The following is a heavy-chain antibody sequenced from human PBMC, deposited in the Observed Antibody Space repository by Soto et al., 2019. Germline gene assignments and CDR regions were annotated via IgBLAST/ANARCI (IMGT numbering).Heavy chain of an antibody. Sequence: EVQLVESGGGLVQPGRSLRLSCAASGFTFDDYAMHWVRQAPGKGLEWVSGISWNSGFIGYADSVKGRFTISRDNAKNSLYLHMNSLRVEDTALYYCAKDPSGSDSNYYYGMDVWGQGTTVTVSS. CDR3: AKDPSGSDSNYYYGMDV. V-gene: IGHV3-9*01. D-gene: IGHD2-21*02. J-gene: IGHJ6*02. CDR2: ISWNSGFI. CDR1: GFTFDDYA.